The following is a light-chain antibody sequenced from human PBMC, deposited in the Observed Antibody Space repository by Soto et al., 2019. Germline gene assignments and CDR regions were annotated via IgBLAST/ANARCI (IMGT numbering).Light chain of an antibody. CDR1: ERVSTN. CDR2: GAS. CDR3: QQYGSSGT. Sequence: DIVMTQSPVTLSVSPGESATLSCRASERVSTNLAWYQQTPGQAPRLLIYGASSRATGIPDRFSGSGSGTDFTLTISSLEPEDFAVYYCQQYGSSGTFGQGTKVDIK. V-gene: IGKV3-20*01. J-gene: IGKJ1*01.